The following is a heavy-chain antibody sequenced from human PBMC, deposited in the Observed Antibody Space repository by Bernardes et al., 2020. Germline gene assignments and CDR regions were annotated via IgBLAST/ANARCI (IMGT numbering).Heavy chain of an antibody. V-gene: IGHV3-23*01. CDR3: AKDRAVVALLKRANYHFDF. Sequence: GGSLRLSCVASGITFSRYAMSWVRQAPGKGLEWVSSISGSGDSIKYRDSVKGRFTISRDNFKNTLDLQMNSLRVEDTAVYYCAKDRAVVALLKRANYHFDFWGQGTLVTVSS. CDR1: GITFSRYA. J-gene: IGHJ4*02. CDR2: ISGSGDSI. D-gene: IGHD2-21*01.